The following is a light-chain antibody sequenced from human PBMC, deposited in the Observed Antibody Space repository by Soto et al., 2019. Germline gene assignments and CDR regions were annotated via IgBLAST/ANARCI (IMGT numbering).Light chain of an antibody. CDR2: TAS. J-gene: IGKJ1*01. Sequence: DIQLSQSPSCLSASVGDRVTITCRASQGISNYLAWYQQKPGKVPKLLIYTASTLQSGVPSRFSGSGSGTDFTLTISSLQPEDVETYYCQKYNRAPWTLVQGTKVEIK. CDR1: QGISNY. V-gene: IGKV1-27*01. CDR3: QKYNRAPWT.